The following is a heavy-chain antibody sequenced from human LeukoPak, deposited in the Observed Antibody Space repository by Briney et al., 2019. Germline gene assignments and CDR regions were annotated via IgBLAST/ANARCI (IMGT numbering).Heavy chain of an antibody. CDR1: GFPFSSYA. CDR3: ATLGFCTSTSCSFVN. Sequence: GGSLRLXCAASGFPFSSYAMGWVRQAPGKGLEWVSVISDNIENTYYADSVKGRFTISRDNSKNTLYLQMNSLGAEDTAIYYCATLGFCTSTSCSFVNWGQGTLVTVSS. D-gene: IGHD2-2*03. CDR2: ISDNIENT. V-gene: IGHV3-23*01. J-gene: IGHJ4*02.